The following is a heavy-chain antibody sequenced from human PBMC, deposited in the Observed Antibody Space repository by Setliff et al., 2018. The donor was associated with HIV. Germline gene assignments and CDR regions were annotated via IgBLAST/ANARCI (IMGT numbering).Heavy chain of an antibody. CDR1: GFTFSDAW. J-gene: IGHJ4*02. CDR2: ISSKFDGGTT. D-gene: IGHD2-2*01. CDR3: VRDQNTPSRCRSKTCINPGDY. Sequence: GGSLRLSCAASGFTFSDAWMTWVRQGPGKGLEWVGRISSKFDGGTTDYAAFVRGRFTFSRDDSKSTLYLQMDSLRAEDTAVYYCVRDQNTPSRCRSKTCINPGDYWGLGTLVTVSS. V-gene: IGHV3-15*01.